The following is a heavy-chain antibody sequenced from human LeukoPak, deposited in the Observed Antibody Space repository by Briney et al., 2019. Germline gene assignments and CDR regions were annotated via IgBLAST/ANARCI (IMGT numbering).Heavy chain of an antibody. CDR2: IRYDGSNK. Sequence: PGGSLRLSCAASGFTFSGYGMHWVRQAPGKGLEWVAFIRYDGSNKYYADSVKGRFTISRDNSKNTLYLQMNSLRAEDTAVYYCAKDGARLRFLEWLFGYWGQGTLVTVSS. CDR3: AKDGARLRFLEWLFGY. CDR1: GFTFSGYG. D-gene: IGHD3-3*01. V-gene: IGHV3-30*02. J-gene: IGHJ4*02.